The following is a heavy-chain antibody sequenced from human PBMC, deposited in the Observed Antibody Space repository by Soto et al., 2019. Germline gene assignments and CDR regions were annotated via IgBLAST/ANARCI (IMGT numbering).Heavy chain of an antibody. J-gene: IGHJ4*02. Sequence: SETLSLTCAVSGGTISSCAYSWSRMRQPAGNGSEWVGYIYHSGSTYDHPTIKSRDTKSAHRSKKQFSLKLSTVADADTAVYSCARGYYFDYWGQGTLVTVSS. CDR2: IYHSGST. V-gene: IGHV4-30-2*01. CDR1: GGTISSCAYS. CDR3: ARGYYFDY.